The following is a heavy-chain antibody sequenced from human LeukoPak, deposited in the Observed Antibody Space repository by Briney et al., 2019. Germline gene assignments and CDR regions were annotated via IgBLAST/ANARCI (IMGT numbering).Heavy chain of an antibody. CDR2: INHSGST. Sequence: SETLSLTCAVYGGSFSGYYWSWLRQPPGKGLEWIGEINHSGSTNYNPSLKSRVTISVDTSKNQFSLKLSSVTAADTAVYYCARGRYYYGMDVWGQGTTVTVSS. J-gene: IGHJ6*02. CDR3: ARGRYYYGMDV. V-gene: IGHV4-34*01. CDR1: GGSFSGYY.